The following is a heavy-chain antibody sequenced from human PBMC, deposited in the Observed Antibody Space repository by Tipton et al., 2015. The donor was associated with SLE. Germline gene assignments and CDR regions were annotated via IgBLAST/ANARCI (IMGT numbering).Heavy chain of an antibody. CDR3: AKELGVTYYYDSSGSRGY. CDR1: GFTFSSYA. J-gene: IGHJ4*02. V-gene: IGHV3-64*04. D-gene: IGHD3-22*01. CDR2: ISSNGGST. Sequence: GSLRLSCAASGFTFSSYAMHWVRQAPGKGLEYVSAISSNGGSTYYADSVKGRFTISRDNSKNTLYLQMNSLRAEDTAVYYCAKELGVTYYYDSSGSRGYWGQGTLVTVSS.